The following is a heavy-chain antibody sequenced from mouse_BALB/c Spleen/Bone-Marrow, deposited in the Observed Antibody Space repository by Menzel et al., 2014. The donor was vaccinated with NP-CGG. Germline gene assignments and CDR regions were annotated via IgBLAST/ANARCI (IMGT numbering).Heavy chain of an antibody. D-gene: IGHD1-1*02. J-gene: IGHJ3*01. CDR1: GYTFTDYA. Sequence: VQLQQSGAELVRPGVSVKISCKGSGYTFTDYAMHWVKQSHAKSLEWIGVISTYYGDASYNQKFMGKATMTVDKSSSTAYMELPSLTSEYSAFYYGGRVYYFGSGFLAYWAQGTLLPVSA. CDR3: GRVYYFGSGFLAY. V-gene: IGHV1S137*01. CDR2: ISTYYGDA.